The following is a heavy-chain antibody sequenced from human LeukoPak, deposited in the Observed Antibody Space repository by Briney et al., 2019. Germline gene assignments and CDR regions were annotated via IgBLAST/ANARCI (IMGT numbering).Heavy chain of an antibody. CDR1: GFTFSNYW. J-gene: IGHJ4*02. D-gene: IGHD3-3*01. CDR2: IKYDGSAT. CDR3: VSGSLQSGYNFDY. Sequence: TGGSLRLSCAASGFTFSNYWMHWIRQVPGKGLVWVSHIKYDGSATNYADSVKGRFTISRDNAKSTLYLQMNSLRAEDTAVYYCVSGSLQSGYNFDYWGQGALVTVSS. V-gene: IGHV3-74*01.